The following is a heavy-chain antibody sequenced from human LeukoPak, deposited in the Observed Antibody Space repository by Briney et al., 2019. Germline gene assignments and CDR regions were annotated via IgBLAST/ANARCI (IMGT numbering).Heavy chain of an antibody. CDR1: GFTFSSYG. CDR3: ARAPDSSGYYQDY. CDR2: ISYDGSNK. V-gene: IGHV3-30*03. J-gene: IGHJ4*02. Sequence: PGGSLRLSCAASGFTFSSYGMHWVRQAPGKGLEWVAVISYDGSNKYYADSVKGRFTISRDNSKNTLYLQMNSLRAEDTAVYYCARAPDSSGYYQDYWGQGTLVTVSS. D-gene: IGHD3-22*01.